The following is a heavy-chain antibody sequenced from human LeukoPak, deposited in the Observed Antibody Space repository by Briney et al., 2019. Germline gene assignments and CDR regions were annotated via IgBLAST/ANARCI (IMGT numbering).Heavy chain of an antibody. CDR2: IKSKTDGGTT. V-gene: IGHV3-15*01. D-gene: IGHD3-10*01. CDR3: TTDMRWGFAVDY. J-gene: IGHJ4*02. CDR1: GFTFSNAW. Sequence: PGGSLRLSCAASGFTFSNAWMSWVRQAPGKGLEWVGRIKSKTDGGTTDYAAPVKGRFTISRDDSKNTLYLQMNSLKTEDTAEYYCTTDMRWGFAVDYWGQGTLVTVSS.